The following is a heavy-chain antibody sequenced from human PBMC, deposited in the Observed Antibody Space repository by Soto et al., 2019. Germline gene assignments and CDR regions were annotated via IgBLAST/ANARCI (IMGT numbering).Heavy chain of an antibody. V-gene: IGHV3-30*18. Sequence: QPWWSLRLSCSASVFTFSSYGMHWFRQAPGKGLEWVAVISYDGSNKYYADSVKGRFTISRDNSKNTLYLQMNSLRAEDTAVYYCAKDCYDILTQNLYYYYGMDVWGQGTTVTVS. J-gene: IGHJ6*02. D-gene: IGHD3-9*01. CDR2: ISYDGSNK. CDR3: AKDCYDILTQNLYYYYGMDV. CDR1: VFTFSSYG.